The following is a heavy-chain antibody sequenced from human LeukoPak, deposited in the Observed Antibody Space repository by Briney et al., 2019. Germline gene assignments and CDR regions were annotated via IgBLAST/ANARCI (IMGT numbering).Heavy chain of an antibody. CDR2: IYYSGST. CDR3: ARHGGPDYYDSSGYHDY. J-gene: IGHJ4*02. D-gene: IGHD3-22*01. Sequence: SETLSLTCTVSGGSISSYYWSWIRQPPGKGLEWIGSIYYSGSTYYNPSLKSRVTISVDTSKNQFSLKLSSVTAADTAVYYCARHGGPDYYDSSGYHDYWGQGTLVTVSS. V-gene: IGHV4-39*01. CDR1: GGSISSYY.